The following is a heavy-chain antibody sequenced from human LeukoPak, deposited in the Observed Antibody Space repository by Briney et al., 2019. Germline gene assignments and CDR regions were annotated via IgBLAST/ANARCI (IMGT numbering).Heavy chain of an antibody. V-gene: IGHV3-64*01. CDR1: GFTFSSYA. CDR2: ISSNGGST. D-gene: IGHD3-22*01. Sequence: PGGSLRLSCAASGFTFSSYAMHWVRQAPGKGLEYVSAISSNGGSTYYANSVKGRFTISRDNSKNTLYLQMGSLRAEDMAVYYCARGSTYYYDSSGYYLDYWGQGTLVTVSS. J-gene: IGHJ4*02. CDR3: ARGSTYYYDSSGYYLDY.